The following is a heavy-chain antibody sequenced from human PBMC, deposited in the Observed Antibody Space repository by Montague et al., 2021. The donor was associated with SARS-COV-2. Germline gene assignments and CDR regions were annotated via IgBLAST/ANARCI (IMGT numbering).Heavy chain of an antibody. CDR3: AKDGDFYSNFKSAGLDV. CDR2: IYAGESST. V-gene: IGHV3-23*03. CDR1: GFTFGKYA. Sequence: SLRLSCAASGFTFGKYAMSWVRQVPGKGLEWVSVIYAGESSTSYADSVEGRFTISRDNSKNLVFLQMNSLRAEDTAVYYCAKDGDFYSNFKSAGLDVWGQGTLVTVSS. D-gene: IGHD4-11*01. J-gene: IGHJ4*02.